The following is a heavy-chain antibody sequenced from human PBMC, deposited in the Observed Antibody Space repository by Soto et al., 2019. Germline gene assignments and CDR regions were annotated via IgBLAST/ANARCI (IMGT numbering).Heavy chain of an antibody. CDR3: RRSSRYSTDV. D-gene: IGHD6-13*01. Sequence: LEILSLTCTVSGGSISSADYYWSWIRQPPGKGQEWIGCIYSSGNTYYTPSLSSQVTISVDTSKNQFSLNVISVTAADTAVYYCRRSSRYSTDVWGQGTTVTVSS. CDR2: IYSSGNT. CDR1: GGSISSADYY. V-gene: IGHV4-39*01. J-gene: IGHJ6*02.